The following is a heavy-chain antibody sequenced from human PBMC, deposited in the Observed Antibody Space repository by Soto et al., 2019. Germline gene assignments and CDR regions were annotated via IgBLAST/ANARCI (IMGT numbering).Heavy chain of an antibody. D-gene: IGHD3-10*01. V-gene: IGHV3-48*02. CDR1: GFTFSSYS. J-gene: IGHJ6*02. CDR3: ASGYYYYYGMEV. Sequence: PGGSLRLSCAASGFTFSSYSMNWVRQAPGKGLEWVSYISSSSSTIYYADSVKGRFTISRDNAKNSLYLQMNSLRDEDTAVYYCASGYYYYYGMEVWGQGTTVTRLL. CDR2: ISSSSSTI.